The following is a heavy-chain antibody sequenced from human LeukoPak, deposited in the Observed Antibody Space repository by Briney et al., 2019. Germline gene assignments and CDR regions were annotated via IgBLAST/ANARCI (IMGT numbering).Heavy chain of an antibody. CDR3: ARDRGMVRGVISWGY. J-gene: IGHJ4*02. D-gene: IGHD3-10*01. V-gene: IGHV4-59*01. CDR2: IYYSGST. Sequence: SETLSLTCTVSGGSISCYYWSWIRQPPGKGLEWIGYIYYSGSTNYNPSLKSRVTISVDTSKNQFSLKLSSVTAADTAVYYCARDRGMVRGVISWGYWGQGTLVTVSS. CDR1: GGSISCYY.